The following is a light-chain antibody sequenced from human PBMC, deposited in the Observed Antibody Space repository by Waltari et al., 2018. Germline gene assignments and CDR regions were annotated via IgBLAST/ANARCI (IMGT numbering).Light chain of an antibody. V-gene: IGLV1-40*01. CDR1: SSNLGAGHD. CDR2: GNN. J-gene: IGLJ3*02. Sequence: QSVLTQPPSMSGAPGQRVTISCTGSSSNLGAGHDVHWYQVFPGTAPKLLIYGNNNRPSGVPDRFSVAKSDTSASLAIGGLQAEDEADYYCQSFDIRLSGGVVFGGGTKVTVL. CDR3: QSFDIRLSGGVV.